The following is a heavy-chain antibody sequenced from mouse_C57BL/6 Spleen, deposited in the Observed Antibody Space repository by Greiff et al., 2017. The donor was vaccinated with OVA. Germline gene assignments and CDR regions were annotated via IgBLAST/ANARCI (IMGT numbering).Heavy chain of an antibody. CDR2: IWSGGST. D-gene: IGHD1-1*01. CDR3: ASYYYGSYYAMDY. Sequence: VQLQQSGPGLVQPSQSLSITCTVSGFSLTSYGVHWVRQSPGKGLEWLGVIWSGGSTDYNAAFISRLSISKDNSKSQVFFKMNSLQADDTAIYYCASYYYGSYYAMDYWGQGTSGTVSS. CDR1: GFSLTSYG. J-gene: IGHJ4*01. V-gene: IGHV2-2*01.